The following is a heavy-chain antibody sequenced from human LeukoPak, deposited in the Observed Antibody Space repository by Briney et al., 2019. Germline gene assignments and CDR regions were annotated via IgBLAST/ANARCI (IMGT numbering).Heavy chain of an antibody. D-gene: IGHD3-22*01. J-gene: IGHJ4*02. CDR2: ISSSSSYI. Sequence: GGSLRLSCAASGFTFSSYSVNWVRQAPGKGLEWVSSISSSSSYIYYADSVKGRFTISRDNAKNSLYLQMNSLRAEDTAVYYCASYDSSRTKDRWGQGTLVTVSS. V-gene: IGHV3-21*01. CDR1: GFTFSSYS. CDR3: ASYDSSRTKDR.